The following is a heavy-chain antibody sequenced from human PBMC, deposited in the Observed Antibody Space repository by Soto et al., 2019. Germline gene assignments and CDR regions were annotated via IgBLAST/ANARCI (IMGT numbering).Heavy chain of an antibody. J-gene: IGHJ5*02. CDR1: GFTFSSYW. Sequence: PGGSLRLSCAASGFTFSSYWMSWVRQAPGKGLEWVANIKQDGSEKYYVDSVKGRFTISRDNAKNSLYLQMNSLRAEDTAVYYCARDSQWLVPNWFDPWGKGILVTVSS. CDR3: ARDSQWLVPNWFDP. D-gene: IGHD6-19*01. V-gene: IGHV3-7*05. CDR2: IKQDGSEK.